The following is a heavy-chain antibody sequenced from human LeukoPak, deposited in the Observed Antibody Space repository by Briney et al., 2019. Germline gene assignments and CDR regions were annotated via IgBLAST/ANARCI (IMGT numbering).Heavy chain of an antibody. CDR1: GFTFSSYE. Sequence: GGSLRLSCAASGFTFSSYEMNWVRQAPGKGLEWVALISYDGSNKYYADSVKGRFTISRDNSRNTLYLQMNSLRAEDTALYYCATDSSPDYWGQGTQVTVSS. CDR2: ISYDGSNK. CDR3: ATDSSPDY. D-gene: IGHD6-13*01. V-gene: IGHV3-30*04. J-gene: IGHJ4*02.